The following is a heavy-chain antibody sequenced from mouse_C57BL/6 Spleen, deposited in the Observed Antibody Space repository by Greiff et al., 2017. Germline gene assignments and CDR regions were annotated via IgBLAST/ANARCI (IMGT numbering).Heavy chain of an antibody. CDR1: GYTFTDYE. J-gene: IGHJ2*01. V-gene: IGHV1-15*01. Sequence: QVQLMESGAELVRPGASVTLSCKASGYTFTDYEMHWVKQPPVPGLEWIGAIDPETGGTAYNQKFKGKAILTADKSSSTAYMELRSLTSEDSAVYYCTRVDYYFDYWGQGTTLTVAS. D-gene: IGHD2-13*01. CDR3: TRVDYYFDY. CDR2: IDPETGGT.